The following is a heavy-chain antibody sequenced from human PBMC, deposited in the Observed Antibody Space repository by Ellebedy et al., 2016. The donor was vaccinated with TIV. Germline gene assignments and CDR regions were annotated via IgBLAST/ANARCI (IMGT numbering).Heavy chain of an antibody. CDR3: ARDSRITIFGVVIEPLSWFNP. CDR2: INPSGGST. D-gene: IGHD3-3*01. V-gene: IGHV1-46*01. J-gene: IGHJ5*02. Sequence: ASVKVSCXASGYTFTSYYMHWVRQAPGQGLEWMGIINPSGGSTSYAQKFQGRVTMTRDTSTSTVYMELSSLRSEDTAVYYCARDSRITIFGVVIEPLSWFNPWGQGTLVTVSS. CDR1: GYTFTSYY.